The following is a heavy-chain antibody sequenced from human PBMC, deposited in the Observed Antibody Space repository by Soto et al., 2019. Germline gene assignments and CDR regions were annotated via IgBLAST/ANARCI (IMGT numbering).Heavy chain of an antibody. D-gene: IGHD2-21*01. V-gene: IGHV3-21*01. J-gene: IGHJ3*02. CDR3: ARELCESFDI. CDR1: GFTFSSYS. Sequence: EVQLVESGGGLVKPGGSLRLSCEGSGFTFSSYSMNWVRQAPGKGLEWVSSTGTRSSSVCYTDSVKGRFTISRDNAKNSMFLQMNSLRAEDTAVYYCARELCESFDIWGQGTTVTVSS. CDR2: TGTRSSSV.